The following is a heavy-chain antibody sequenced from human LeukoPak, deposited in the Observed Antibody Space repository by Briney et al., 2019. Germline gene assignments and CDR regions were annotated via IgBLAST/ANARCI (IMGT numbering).Heavy chain of an antibody. Sequence: PSETLSLTCTVSGGSISSSSYYWGWIRQPPGKGLEWIGSIYYSGSTNYNPSLKSRVTISVDTSKNQFSLKLSSVTAADTAVYYCARAKSAMVRRLGGGNWFDPWGQGTLVTVSS. D-gene: IGHD3-10*01. V-gene: IGHV4-39*07. CDR2: IYYSGST. CDR1: GGSISSSSYY. J-gene: IGHJ5*02. CDR3: ARAKSAMVRRLGGGNWFDP.